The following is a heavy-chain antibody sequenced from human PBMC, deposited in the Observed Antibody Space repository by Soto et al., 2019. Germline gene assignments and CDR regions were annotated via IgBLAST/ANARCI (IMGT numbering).Heavy chain of an antibody. Sequence: ASVKVCCKASGYSFTSYDSNWVRQATGQGLEWMGWMNPNSGNTGYAQKFQGRVTMTRNTSISTAYMELSSLRSEDTAVYYCARVPGIAVACTGPRYFQHWGQGTLVTVSS. CDR1: GYSFTSYD. CDR3: ARVPGIAVACTGPRYFQH. D-gene: IGHD6-19*01. CDR2: MNPNSGNT. V-gene: IGHV1-8*01. J-gene: IGHJ1*01.